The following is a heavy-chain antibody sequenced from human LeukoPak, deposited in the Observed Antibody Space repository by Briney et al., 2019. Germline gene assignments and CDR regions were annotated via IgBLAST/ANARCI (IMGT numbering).Heavy chain of an antibody. D-gene: IGHD6-19*01. CDR3: ARDFYRYVAVAGTGVYFDY. J-gene: IGHJ4*02. CDR2: ISYDGSNK. Sequence: GGSLRLSCAASGFTFSSYGMHWVRQAPGKGLEWVAVISYDGSNKYYADSVKGRFTISRDNSKNTLYLQMGSLRAEDMAVYYCARDFYRYVAVAGTGVYFDYWGQGTLVTVSS. V-gene: IGHV3-30*03. CDR1: GFTFSSYG.